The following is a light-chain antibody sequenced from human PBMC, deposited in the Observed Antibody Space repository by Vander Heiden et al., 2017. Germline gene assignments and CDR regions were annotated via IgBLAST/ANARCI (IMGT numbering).Light chain of an antibody. V-gene: IGKV1-39*01. Sequence: IQMTHSPSSLSASVGDRVTITCRASQSISGYLNWYQQKPGKAPKLLMYAAVSLQSGVPSRFSGSGSGADFALTISSLQPEDFATYYCQQSYSTPLTFGPGTKVDIK. CDR2: AAV. CDR3: QQSYSTPLT. J-gene: IGKJ3*01. CDR1: QSISGY.